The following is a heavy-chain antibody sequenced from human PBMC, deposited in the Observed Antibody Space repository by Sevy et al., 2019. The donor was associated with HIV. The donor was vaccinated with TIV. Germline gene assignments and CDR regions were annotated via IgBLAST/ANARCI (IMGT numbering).Heavy chain of an antibody. CDR1: GYTLTQLS. J-gene: IGHJ4*02. CDR3: ATTKDYYDSSGSPFDY. V-gene: IGHV1-24*01. Sequence: ASVKVSCKVSGYTLTQLSMHWVRQAPGKGLEWMGSFDPEDGETLYAQKFQGRVTMTEDTSTDTAYMELRSLRSEDTAVYYCATTKDYYDSSGSPFDYWGQGTLDTVSS. CDR2: FDPEDGET. D-gene: IGHD3-22*01.